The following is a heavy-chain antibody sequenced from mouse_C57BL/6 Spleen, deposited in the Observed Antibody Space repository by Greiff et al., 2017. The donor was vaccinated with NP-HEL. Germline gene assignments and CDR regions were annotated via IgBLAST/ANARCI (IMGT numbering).Heavy chain of an antibody. CDR1: GYSITSGYD. Sequence: VQLKESGPGMVKPSQSLSLTCTVTGYSITSGYDWHWIRHFPGNKLEWMGYISYSGSTNYNPSLKSRISITHDTSKNHFFLKLNSVTTEDTATYYCARGSYSNLFFDYWGQGTTLTVSS. V-gene: IGHV3-1*01. CDR2: ISYSGST. CDR3: ARGSYSNLFFDY. D-gene: IGHD2-5*01. J-gene: IGHJ2*01.